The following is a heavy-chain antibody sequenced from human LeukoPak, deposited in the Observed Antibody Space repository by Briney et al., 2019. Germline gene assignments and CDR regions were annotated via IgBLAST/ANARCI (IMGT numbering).Heavy chain of an antibody. CDR2: INPNSGGT. D-gene: IGHD1-26*01. CDR3: ARDLSDSGSYISPFQYFQH. V-gene: IGHV1-2*02. CDR1: GYTFTGYY. Sequence: ASVKVSCKASGYTFTGYYMHWVRQVPGQGLEWMGWINPNSGGTNYAQKFQGRVTMTRDTSISTAYMELSRLRSDDTAVYYCARDLSDSGSYISPFQYFQHWGQGTLVTVSS. J-gene: IGHJ1*01.